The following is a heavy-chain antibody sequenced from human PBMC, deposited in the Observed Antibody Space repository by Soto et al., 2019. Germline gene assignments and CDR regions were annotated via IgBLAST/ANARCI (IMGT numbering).Heavy chain of an antibody. D-gene: IGHD1-26*01. CDR3: ARHPGLLGATEPDY. CDR1: GYTFTSYG. V-gene: IGHV1-18*01. Sequence: QVQLVQSGAEVKKPGASVKVSCKASGYTFTSYGISWVRQAPGQGLEWMGWISAYNGNTNYAQKLQGRVTMTTDTSTRTAYMELRSRRSNGTAVYYCARHPGLLGATEPDYWGQGTMVTVSS. CDR2: ISAYNGNT. J-gene: IGHJ4*02.